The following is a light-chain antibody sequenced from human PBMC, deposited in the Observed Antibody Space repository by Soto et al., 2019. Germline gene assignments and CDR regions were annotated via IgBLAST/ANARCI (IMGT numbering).Light chain of an antibody. J-gene: IGKJ1*01. V-gene: IGKV1-39*01. Sequence: EIQVTQSPYPLSASVGDRVTITCRASQSITKYLNWYRQKPGKAPELLIYGAATLQSGVPSRFSGSGSGTEFTLTISSLQPEDFTTYYCQHTDSSPRTFGQGAKVDIK. CDR2: GAA. CDR3: QHTDSSPRT. CDR1: QSITKY.